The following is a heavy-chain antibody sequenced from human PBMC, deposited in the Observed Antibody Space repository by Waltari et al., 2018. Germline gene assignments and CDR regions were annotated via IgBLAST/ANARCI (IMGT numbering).Heavy chain of an antibody. CDR2: IKSKTDGGTT. V-gene: IGHV3-15*01. D-gene: IGHD2-2*03. CDR1: GFTFSNAW. J-gene: IGHJ4*02. Sequence: EVQLVESGGGLVQPGGSLRLSCAASGFTFSNAWMSWVRPAQGTGLEWVGRIKSKTDGGTTDDAAPVKGRFTISRDDSKNTLYLQMNSLKTEDTAVYYCTTAGVFGYCSSTSCYEPLCCWGQGTLVTVSS. CDR3: TTAGVFGYCSSTSCYEPLCC.